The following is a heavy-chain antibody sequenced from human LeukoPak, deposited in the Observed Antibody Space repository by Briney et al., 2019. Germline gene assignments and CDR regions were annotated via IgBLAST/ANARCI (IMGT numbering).Heavy chain of an antibody. D-gene: IGHD2-15*01. CDR3: ARSVSDGSCCPVDY. V-gene: IGHV3-30*03. CDR1: GFTFSSYG. Sequence: GGSLRLSCAASGFTFSSYGMHWVRQAPGKGLEWVAVISYDGSNKYYADSVKGRFTISRDNAKNSLYLQMNNLRAEDTAVYYCARSVSDGSCCPVDYWGQGTLVTVSS. J-gene: IGHJ4*02. CDR2: ISYDGSNK.